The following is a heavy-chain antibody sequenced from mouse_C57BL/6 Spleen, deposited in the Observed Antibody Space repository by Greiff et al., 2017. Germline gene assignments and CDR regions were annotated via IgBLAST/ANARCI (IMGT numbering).Heavy chain of an antibody. CDR1: GYTFTSYW. Sequence: VQLQQPGAELVRPGTSVKLSCKASGYTFTSYWMHWVKQRPGQGLEWIGVIDPSDSYTNYNQKFKGKATLTVDTSSSTAYMQLSSLTSEDSAVYYCVRWLPFDYWGQGTTLTVSS. CDR2: IDPSDSYT. D-gene: IGHD2-3*01. J-gene: IGHJ2*01. V-gene: IGHV1-59*01. CDR3: VRWLPFDY.